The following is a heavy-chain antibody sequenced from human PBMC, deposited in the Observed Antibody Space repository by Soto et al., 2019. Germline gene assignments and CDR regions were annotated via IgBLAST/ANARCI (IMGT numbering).Heavy chain of an antibody. V-gene: IGHV3-15*01. CDR3: TTDLYCTNGVCYYLGYYYYGMDV. J-gene: IGHJ6*02. CDR2: IKSKTDGGTT. CDR1: GFTFSNAW. D-gene: IGHD2-8*01. Sequence: LRLSCAASGFTFSNAWMSWVRQAPGKGLEWVGRIKSKTDGGTTDYAAPVKGRFTISRDDSKNTLYLQMNSLKTEDTAVYYCTTDLYCTNGVCYYLGYYYYGMDVWGQGTTVTVSS.